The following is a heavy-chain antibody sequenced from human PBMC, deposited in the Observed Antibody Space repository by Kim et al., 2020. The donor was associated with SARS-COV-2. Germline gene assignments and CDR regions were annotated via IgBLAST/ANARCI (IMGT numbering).Heavy chain of an antibody. Sequence: SETLSLTCSVYGGAIRGYYWAWIRQPPGKRLEWIGYVYHTGSTNYNPSLRGRVTISLDTSKRQVSLTLTSVIAAETAVYYCASTGVGAVWWFEPWGQGTLVTLSS. V-gene: IGHV4-59*01. J-gene: IGHJ5*02. CDR2: VYHTGST. CDR3: ASTGVGAVWWFEP. D-gene: IGHD1-26*01. CDR1: GGAIRGYY.